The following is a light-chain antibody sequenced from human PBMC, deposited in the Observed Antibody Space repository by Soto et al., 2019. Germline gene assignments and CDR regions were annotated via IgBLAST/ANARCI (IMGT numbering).Light chain of an antibody. J-gene: IGLJ3*02. Sequence: QSVLTQPAAVSGPPGQSITISCTGTSSDVGRYNYVSWYQQHSGKAPKLVIYEVRNRPSGISNRFSASKSGNTASLTISGLQAEDEADYYCTSYTSNTTGVFGGGTKLTVL. CDR3: TSYTSNTTGV. CDR2: EVR. CDR1: SSDVGRYNY. V-gene: IGLV2-14*01.